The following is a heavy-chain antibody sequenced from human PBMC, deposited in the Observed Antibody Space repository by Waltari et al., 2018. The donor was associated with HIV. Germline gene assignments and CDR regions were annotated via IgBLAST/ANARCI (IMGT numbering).Heavy chain of an antibody. D-gene: IGHD3-10*01. V-gene: IGHV3-30*03. CDR3: VVSSFDY. J-gene: IGHJ4*02. CDR1: GFSFRNYA. Sequence: QVQLVESGGGVAQPGRSLRLSCAASGFSFRNYAMHWGRQAPGKGLEWLTLISYDETNEYYTDSVRGRFNISRDNSKNMLYLQMNNLRPEDTAIYYCVVSSFDYWGQGTLVTVSS. CDR2: ISYDETNE.